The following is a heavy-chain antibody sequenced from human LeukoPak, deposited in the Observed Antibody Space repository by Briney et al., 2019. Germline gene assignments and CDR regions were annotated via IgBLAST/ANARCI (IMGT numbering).Heavy chain of an antibody. CDR1: GGSISSGGYY. D-gene: IGHD1-14*01. J-gene: IGHJ2*01. Sequence: SETLSLTCTASGGSISSGGYYWSWIRQHPGKGLEWIGYIYYSGSTYYNPSLKSRVTISVDTSKNQFSLKLSSVTAADTAVYYCARLGARNPIFDLWGRGTLVTVSS. CDR3: ARLGARNPIFDL. V-gene: IGHV4-31*03. CDR2: IYYSGST.